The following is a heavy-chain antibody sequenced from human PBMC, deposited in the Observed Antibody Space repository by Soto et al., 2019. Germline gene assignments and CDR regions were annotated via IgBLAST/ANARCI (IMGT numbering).Heavy chain of an antibody. CDR1: GFTFSSND. CDR2: IYSGGST. J-gene: IGHJ3*01. CDR3: ATRPLLPGAP. Sequence: EVQLVESGGGLIQPGGSLRLSCAASGFTFSSNDMNWFRQAPGKGLEWVSLIYSGGSTYYADSVKGRFTISRDNSKNTLYLQRSSLRAEDTAVYYCATRPLLPGAPWGQWTMVTVSS. D-gene: IGHD3-22*01. V-gene: IGHV3-53*01.